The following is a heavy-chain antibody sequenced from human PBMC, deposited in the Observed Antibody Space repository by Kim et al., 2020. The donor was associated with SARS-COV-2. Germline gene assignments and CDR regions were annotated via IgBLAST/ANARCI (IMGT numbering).Heavy chain of an antibody. J-gene: IGHJ6*02. CDR3: ARDSKPYYYGSGSYPPVYYYGMDV. V-gene: IGHV3-7*01. D-gene: IGHD3-10*01. CDR2: IKQDGSEK. CDR1: GFTFSSYW. Sequence: GGSLRLSCAASGFTFSSYWMSWVRQAPGKGLEWVANIKQDGSEKYYVDSVKGRFTISRDNAKNSLYLQMNSLRAEDTAVYYCARDSKPYYYGSGSYPPVYYYGMDVWGQGTTVTVSS.